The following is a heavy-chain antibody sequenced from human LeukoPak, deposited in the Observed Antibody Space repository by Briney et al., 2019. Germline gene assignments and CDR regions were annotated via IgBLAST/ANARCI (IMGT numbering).Heavy chain of an antibody. D-gene: IGHD2-21*02. CDR1: GFTFSSYS. J-gene: IGHJ4*02. Sequence: PGGSLRLSCAASGFTFSSYSMNWVRQAPGKGLEWVSSISSSSSYIYYADSVKGRFTISRDNAKNSLYLQMNSLRAEDTAVYYCARDGEVVVTAFYFDYWGQGTLVTVHS. CDR3: ARDGEVVVTAFYFDY. V-gene: IGHV3-21*01. CDR2: ISSSSSYI.